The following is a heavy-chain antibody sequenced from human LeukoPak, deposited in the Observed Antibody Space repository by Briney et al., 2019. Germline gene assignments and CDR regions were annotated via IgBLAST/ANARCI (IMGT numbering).Heavy chain of an antibody. CDR1: GFTFSSYP. Sequence: GGSLRLSCAASGFTFSSYPMSWVRQAPGKGLEWVSVIYSGGSTYYADSVKGRFTISRDNSKNTLYLQMNSLRAEDTAVYYCASPPTDYGDYVSYYYGMDVWGQGTTVTVSS. CDR2: IYSGGST. V-gene: IGHV3-66*01. J-gene: IGHJ6*02. D-gene: IGHD4-17*01. CDR3: ASPPTDYGDYVSYYYGMDV.